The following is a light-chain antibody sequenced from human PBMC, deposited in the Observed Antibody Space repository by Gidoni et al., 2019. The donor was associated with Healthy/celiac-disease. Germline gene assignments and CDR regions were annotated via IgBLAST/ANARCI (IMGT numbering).Light chain of an antibody. CDR3: QQYNSYSLT. V-gene: IGKV1-5*03. Sequence: DIQMTQSPSTLSASVGDRVTITCRASQSISSWLAWYQQKPGKAPKLLIYKASSLESGVPSRFSGSGSGTEFTLTISSLQPDDFATYYCQQYNSYSLTFDGGTKVEIK. CDR2: KAS. J-gene: IGKJ4*01. CDR1: QSISSW.